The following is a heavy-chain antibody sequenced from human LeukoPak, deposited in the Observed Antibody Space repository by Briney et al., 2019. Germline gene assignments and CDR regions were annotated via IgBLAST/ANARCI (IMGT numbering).Heavy chain of an antibody. Sequence: GGSLRLSCAASGFIFSSHGMNWVRQAPGKGLEWVSGISPSGDITYYADSVKGRFTISRDNSKNTLYLQMNSLRAEDTAVYYCAKDLETYYDYWGQGTLVTVSS. D-gene: IGHD1-26*01. CDR2: ISPSGDIT. J-gene: IGHJ4*02. CDR1: GFIFSSHG. V-gene: IGHV3-23*01. CDR3: AKDLETYYDY.